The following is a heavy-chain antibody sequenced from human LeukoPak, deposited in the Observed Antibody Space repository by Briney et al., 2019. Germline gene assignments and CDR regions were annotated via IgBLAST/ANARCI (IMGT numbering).Heavy chain of an antibody. CDR3: AKFRADSSGWPFDY. Sequence: GGSLRLSCATSGFTFNTFGMHWVRQAPGKGLEWVSYITGSATTTYYADSVKGRFTISRDNGKNSLYLQMNSLRAEDTASYYCAKFRADSSGWPFDYWGQGTLVTVSS. D-gene: IGHD6-19*01. V-gene: IGHV3-48*01. CDR2: ITGSATTT. J-gene: IGHJ4*02. CDR1: GFTFNTFG.